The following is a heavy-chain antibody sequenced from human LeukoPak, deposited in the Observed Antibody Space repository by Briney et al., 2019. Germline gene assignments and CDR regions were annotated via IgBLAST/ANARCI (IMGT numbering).Heavy chain of an antibody. CDR2: LSGSGGRT. J-gene: IGHJ3*02. CDR3: ARRSAAKDAFDI. V-gene: IGHV3-23*01. D-gene: IGHD6-25*01. CDR1: GFTFSSYG. Sequence: GGSLRLSCAASGFTFSSYGMSWVRQAPGKGLEWVSALSGSGGRTYYADSVKGRFTISRDNAKNTLYLQMNSLRAEDTAVYYCARRSAAKDAFDIWGQGTMVTVSS.